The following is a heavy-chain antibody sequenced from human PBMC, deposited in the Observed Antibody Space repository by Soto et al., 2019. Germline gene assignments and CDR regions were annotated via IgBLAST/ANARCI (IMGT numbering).Heavy chain of an antibody. CDR2: FYYSRSP. Sequence: QLHLQESGPGVVKPSETLSLTCAVSGDFITTTDYYWGWIRQPPGKGLEWIGSFYYSRSPYYNPSLKSRVTISVDTSNNQFSLNLISVTAADTAVYYCARQLVMGQFDHWGQGTLVTVSS. V-gene: IGHV4-39*01. J-gene: IGHJ4*02. CDR3: ARQLVMGQFDH. CDR1: GDFITTTDYY. D-gene: IGHD2-15*01.